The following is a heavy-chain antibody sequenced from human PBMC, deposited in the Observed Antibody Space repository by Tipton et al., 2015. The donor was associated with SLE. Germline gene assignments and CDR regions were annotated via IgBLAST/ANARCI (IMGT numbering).Heavy chain of an antibody. Sequence: SLRLSCAASGFTFSTFAMHWVRQAPGKGLEWVAVISYDASNKNYADSVKGRFTISRDNSKNTLSLQMNSLRVDDTAVYYCAKRGGGTQFDYWGQGTLVTVSS. V-gene: IGHV3-30-3*02. D-gene: IGHD3-10*01. J-gene: IGHJ4*02. CDR2: ISYDASNK. CDR3: AKRGGGTQFDY. CDR1: GFTFSTFA.